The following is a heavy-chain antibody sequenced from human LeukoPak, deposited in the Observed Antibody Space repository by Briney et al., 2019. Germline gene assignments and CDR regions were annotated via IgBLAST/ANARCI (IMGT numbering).Heavy chain of an antibody. V-gene: IGHV4-59*08. D-gene: IGHD5-12*01. CDR3: ARLNGEATIFGY. CDR2: IYYSGST. CDR1: GGSISSYY. J-gene: IGHJ4*02. Sequence: PSETLSLTCTVSGGSISSYYWSWIRQPPGKGLEWIGYIYYSGSTNYNPSLKSRVTISVDTSKNQFSLKLSSVTAADTAVYYCARLNGEATIFGYWGQGSLVTVSS.